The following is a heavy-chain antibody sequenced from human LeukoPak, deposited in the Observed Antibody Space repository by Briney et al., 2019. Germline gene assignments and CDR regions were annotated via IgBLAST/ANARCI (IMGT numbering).Heavy chain of an antibody. CDR3: ARGRYYYDSSGYYYNDY. J-gene: IGHJ4*02. V-gene: IGHV1-18*04. Sequence: ASVKVSCKASGYTFTGYYMHWVRQAPGQGLEWMGWISAYNGNTNYAQKLQGRVTMTTDTSTSTAYMELRSLRSDDTAVYYCARGRYYYDSSGYYYNDYWGQGTLVTVSS. D-gene: IGHD3-22*01. CDR2: ISAYNGNT. CDR1: GYTFTGYY.